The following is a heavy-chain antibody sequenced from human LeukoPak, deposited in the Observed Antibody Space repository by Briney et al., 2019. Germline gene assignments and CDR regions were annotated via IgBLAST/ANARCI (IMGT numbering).Heavy chain of an antibody. CDR2: VSSSSSYI. D-gene: IGHD4/OR15-4a*01. CDR1: GFTFSSNS. Sequence: PGESLRLSCAASGFTFSSNSMNWVRQPQAKGMEWDSSVSSSSSYINYADSVKGRFTISRDNSKNTLYLQMNSLRAEDTAVYYCARRAGAYSHPYDYWGQGTLVTVSS. CDR3: ARRAGAYSHPYDY. J-gene: IGHJ4*02. V-gene: IGHV3-21*04.